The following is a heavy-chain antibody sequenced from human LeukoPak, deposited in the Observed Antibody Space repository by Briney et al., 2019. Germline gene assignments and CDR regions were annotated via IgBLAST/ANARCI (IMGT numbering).Heavy chain of an antibody. Sequence: SQTLSLTCTVSGGSISRGSDFWRWVRQPAGKGLEWIGRIYTSGSPNYNPSLKSRVTKSVDTSQNLFSQQLTSVTAADTAVYYCARTLLRIDYGSGSYDFDYWGQGTLVTVSS. J-gene: IGHJ4*02. CDR3: ARTLLRIDYGSGSYDFDY. CDR2: IYTSGSP. CDR1: GGSISRGSDF. V-gene: IGHV4-61*02. D-gene: IGHD3-10*01.